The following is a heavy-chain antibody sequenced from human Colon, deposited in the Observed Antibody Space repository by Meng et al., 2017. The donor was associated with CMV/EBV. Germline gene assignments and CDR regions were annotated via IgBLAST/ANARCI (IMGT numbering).Heavy chain of an antibody. CDR2: SNAGNGRT. D-gene: IGHD6-19*01. CDR1: AYTFSNEA. J-gene: IGHJ4*02. V-gene: IGHV1-3*01. Sequence: GRGSAYTFSNEAMHWVGQGPGQRLEGMGWSNAGNGRTKDSQKYQGRVTSISDTSTSTANMELISLRTEDRGDYYGASGDEYRGGWLRWGQGTLVTVSS. CDR3: ASGDEYRGGWLR.